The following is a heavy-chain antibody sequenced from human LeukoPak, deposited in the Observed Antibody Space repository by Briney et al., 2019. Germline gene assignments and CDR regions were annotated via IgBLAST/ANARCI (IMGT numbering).Heavy chain of an antibody. J-gene: IGHJ4*02. CDR1: GLYFSNYW. CDR3: ARTIVVVPAAKILGY. D-gene: IGHD2-2*01. V-gene: IGHV3-74*01. CDR2: INPDGSST. Sequence: GRSLRLSCAASGLYFSNYWMHWVRQAPGRGLVWDSRINPDGSSTNYEDSVKGRFTISRDNAKNTLYLHMNSLRAEDTAVYYCARTIVVVPAAKILGYWGQGTLVTVSS.